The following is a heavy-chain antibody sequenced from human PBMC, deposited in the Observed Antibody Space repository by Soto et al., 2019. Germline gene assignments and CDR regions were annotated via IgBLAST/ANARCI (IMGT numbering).Heavy chain of an antibody. CDR1: GASISSYY. D-gene: IGHD5-18*01. Sequence: SETLSLTCTVSGASISSYYWTWIRQPAGKGLEWIGRLYNSGTTDYNPSLKSRVTMSLDTSKNLFSLKLRSVTAADTAVYYCARDRLQLWSTTSYGMDVWGQGTTVTVSS. V-gene: IGHV4-4*07. J-gene: IGHJ6*02. CDR3: ARDRLQLWSTTSYGMDV. CDR2: LYNSGTT.